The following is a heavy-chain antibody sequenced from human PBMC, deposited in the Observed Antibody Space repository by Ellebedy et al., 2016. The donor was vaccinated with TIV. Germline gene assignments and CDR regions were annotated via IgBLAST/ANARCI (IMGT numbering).Heavy chain of an antibody. Sequence: GGSLRLSCAVSGFAVSANYLSWVRQAPGKGLEWVSIIYSAGTTYYADSVKGRFTISRDNSKNMVYLQMNSLRAEDTAVYYCARVDRGLAFDYWGRGTLVTVSS. CDR2: IYSAGTT. D-gene: IGHD3-22*01. J-gene: IGHJ4*02. CDR1: GFAVSANY. CDR3: ARVDRGLAFDY. V-gene: IGHV3-53*01.